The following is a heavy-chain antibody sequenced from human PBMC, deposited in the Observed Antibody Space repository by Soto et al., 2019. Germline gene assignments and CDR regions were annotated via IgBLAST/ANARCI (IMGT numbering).Heavy chain of an antibody. CDR3: ARPIHQESSGWYISYGMDV. CDR2: INSDGSST. J-gene: IGHJ6*02. V-gene: IGHV3-74*01. D-gene: IGHD6-19*01. Sequence: PGGSLRLSCAASGFTFSSYWMHWVRQAPGKGLVWVSRINSDGSSTSYADSVKGRFTISRDNAKNTLYLQMNSLRAEDTAVYYCARPIHQESSGWYISYGMDVWGPGTTVTVSS. CDR1: GFTFSSYW.